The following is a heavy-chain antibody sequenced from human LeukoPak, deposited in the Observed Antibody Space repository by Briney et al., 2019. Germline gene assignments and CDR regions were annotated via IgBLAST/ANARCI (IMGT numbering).Heavy chain of an antibody. V-gene: IGHV3-23*01. CDR3: AKGRKDCSGGSCADY. J-gene: IGHJ4*02. CDR2: ISASGGGT. CDR1: GFTFRSYA. Sequence: PGGSLRLSCAASGFTFRSYAMSWVRQAPGKGLEWVSAISASGGGTYYADSVKGRFTISRDNSKNTLYLQMNSLRAEDTAVYYCAKGRKDCSGGSCADYWGQGTLVTVSS. D-gene: IGHD2-15*01.